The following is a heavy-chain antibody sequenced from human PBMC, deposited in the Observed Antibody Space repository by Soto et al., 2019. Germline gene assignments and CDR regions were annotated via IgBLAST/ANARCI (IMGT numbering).Heavy chain of an antibody. J-gene: IGHJ6*03. CDR3: ARLLVVVAATIQQYYYYYMDV. CDR2: ISAYNGNT. D-gene: IGHD2-15*01. V-gene: IGHV1-18*01. Sequence: ASVKVSCKASGYTFTSYGISWVRQAPGQGLEWMGWISAYNGNTNYAQKLQGRVTMTTDTSTSTAYMELRSLRSDDTAVYYCARLLVVVAATIQQYYYYYMDVWGKGTTVTVSS. CDR1: GYTFTSYG.